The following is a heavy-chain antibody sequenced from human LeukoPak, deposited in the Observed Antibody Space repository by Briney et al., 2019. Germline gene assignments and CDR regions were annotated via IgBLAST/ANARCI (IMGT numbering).Heavy chain of an antibody. J-gene: IGHJ4*02. CDR3: ERSASLFPHGVYQFDFDY. D-gene: IGHD5/OR15-5a*01. CDR1: GGSISSYY. CDR2: IYYSGST. Sequence: SETLSLTCNVSGGSISSYYWSWIRQPPGKGLEWIGYIYYSGSTNYNPSLKSRVTISVETPKTHFSLKPSSVTAADTAVYYCERSASLFPHGVYQFDFDYWGQGTLVTVSS. V-gene: IGHV4-59*01.